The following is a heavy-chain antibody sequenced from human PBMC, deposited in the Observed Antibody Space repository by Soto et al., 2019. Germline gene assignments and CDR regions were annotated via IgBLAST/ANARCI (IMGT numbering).Heavy chain of an antibody. D-gene: IGHD3-3*01. V-gene: IGHV1-24*01. CDR1: GYTLTELS. CDR3: ATTAWRWISDKYYFDY. Sequence: GASVKVSCKVSGYTLTELSMHWVRQAPGKGLEWMGGFDPEDGETIYAQKFQGRVTMTEDTSTDTAYMELSSLRSEDTAVYYCATTAWRWISDKYYFDYWGQGTLVTVSS. CDR2: FDPEDGET. J-gene: IGHJ4*02.